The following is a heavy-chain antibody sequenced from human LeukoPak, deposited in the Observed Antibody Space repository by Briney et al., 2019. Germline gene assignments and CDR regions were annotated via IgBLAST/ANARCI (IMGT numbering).Heavy chain of an antibody. CDR2: ISSSSSYI. D-gene: IGHD6-6*01. Sequence: GGSLRLSCAASGFTFSSYSMNWVRQAPGKGLEWVSSISSSSSYIYYADSVKGRFTISRDNAKNSLYLQMNSLRAEDTAVYYCARRIAARLGDYYYMDVWGKGTTVTVSS. CDR3: ARRIAARLGDYYYMDV. CDR1: GFTFSSYS. J-gene: IGHJ6*03. V-gene: IGHV3-21*01.